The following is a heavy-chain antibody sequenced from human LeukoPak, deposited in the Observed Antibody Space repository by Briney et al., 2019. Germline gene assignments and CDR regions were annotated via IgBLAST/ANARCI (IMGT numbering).Heavy chain of an antibody. J-gene: IGHJ4*02. D-gene: IGHD1-26*01. CDR3: ARNPSWD. CDR2: ISSSSSYI. V-gene: IGHV3-21*01. CDR1: GFTFSSYS. Sequence: SGGSLRLSCAASGFTFSSYSMNWVRQAPGKGLEWVSSISSSSSYIYYADSVKGRLTISRDNAKNSLYLQMDSLRAEDTAVYYCARNPSWDWGQGTLVTVSS.